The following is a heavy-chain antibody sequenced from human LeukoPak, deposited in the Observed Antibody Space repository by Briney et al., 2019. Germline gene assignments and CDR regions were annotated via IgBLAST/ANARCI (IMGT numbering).Heavy chain of an antibody. CDR2: IYSNGSA. J-gene: IGHJ4*02. CDR1: GGSISSFHYN. CDR3: ARRRRYFDWLLYPGVDY. D-gene: IGHD3-9*01. Sequence: SETLSLTCTVSGGSISSFHYNWDWIRQPPGKGLEWIGTIYSNGSANYNPSLKSRVTISVDTSKNQFSLKLSSVTAADTAVYYCARRRRYFDWLLYPGVDYWGQGTLVTVSS. V-gene: IGHV4-39*07.